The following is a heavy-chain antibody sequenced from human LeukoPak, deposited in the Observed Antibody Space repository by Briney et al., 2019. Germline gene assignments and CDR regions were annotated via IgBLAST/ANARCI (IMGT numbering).Heavy chain of an antibody. CDR3: ARGPDSYFDSSGSFDH. Sequence: GGSLRLSCVASGFTFSSYEMNWVRQAPGKGLEWVSYISSSGSSIYYADSVKGRFTISRDNAKNSLFLQMNSLRAEDTAVYYCARGPDSYFDSSGSFDHWGQGTLVTVAS. D-gene: IGHD3-22*01. V-gene: IGHV3-48*03. J-gene: IGHJ4*02. CDR2: ISSSGSSI. CDR1: GFTFSSYE.